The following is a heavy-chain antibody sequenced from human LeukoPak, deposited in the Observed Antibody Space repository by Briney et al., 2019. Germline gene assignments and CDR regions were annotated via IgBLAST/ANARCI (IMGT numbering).Heavy chain of an antibody. CDR3: TPRVYYDSSGYPA. CDR1: GFTFSNAW. Sequence: PGGSLRLSCAASGFTFSNAWMSWVGQAPGKGLEWVGRIKSKTDGGTTDYAAPVKGRFTISRDDSKNTLYLQMDSLKTEDTAVYYCTPRVYYDSSGYPAWGQGTLVTVSS. CDR2: IKSKTDGGTT. V-gene: IGHV3-15*01. D-gene: IGHD3-22*01. J-gene: IGHJ5*02.